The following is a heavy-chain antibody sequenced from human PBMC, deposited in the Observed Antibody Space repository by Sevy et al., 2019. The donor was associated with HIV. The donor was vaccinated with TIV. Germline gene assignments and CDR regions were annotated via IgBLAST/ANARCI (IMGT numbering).Heavy chain of an antibody. CDR3: AHSEYYYGSGSFYKRGGLFAP. CDR2: IYWDDDK. D-gene: IGHD3-10*01. Sequence: SGPTLVKPTQTLTLTCTFSGFSLTTNGVGVGWIRQPPGKALEWLALIYWDDDKRYRPSLKKGLTITKDNSKNQVVLTITDMDPVDTATYYCAHSEYYYGSGSFYKRGGLFAPWGQGTLVTVSS. V-gene: IGHV2-5*02. J-gene: IGHJ5*02. CDR1: GFSLTTNGVG.